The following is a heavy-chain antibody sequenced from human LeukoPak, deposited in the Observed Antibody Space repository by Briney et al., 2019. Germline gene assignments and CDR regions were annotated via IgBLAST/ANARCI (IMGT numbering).Heavy chain of an antibody. CDR3: ASSSTWYYFDY. D-gene: IGHD6-19*01. V-gene: IGHV3-66*01. J-gene: IGHJ4*02. Sequence: GGSLRLSCAASGFTVSSNYMSWVRQAPGKGLEWVSVIYSGGSTYYADSVKGRFTISRDNSKNTLYLQMNSLRAEDTAVYYCASSSTWYYFDYWGQGTLVTVSS. CDR1: GFTVSSNY. CDR2: IYSGGST.